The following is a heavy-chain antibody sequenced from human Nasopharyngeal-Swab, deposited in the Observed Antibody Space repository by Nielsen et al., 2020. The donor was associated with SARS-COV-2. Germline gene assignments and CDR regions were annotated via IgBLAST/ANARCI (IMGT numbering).Heavy chain of an antibody. J-gene: IGHJ3*01. V-gene: IGHV3-74*01. CDR2: INTDGTST. CDR3: VRGPSSGYANDAFGV. Sequence: GGSLRLSCAASGFTFSSYWMHWVRQAPGKGLVWVSRINTDGTSTSYADSVKGRLTIARDNAKNTLYMQMNSLRDEDTAVYYCVRGPSSGYANDAFGVWGQETMVTVSS. CDR1: GFTFSSYW. D-gene: IGHD2-2*01.